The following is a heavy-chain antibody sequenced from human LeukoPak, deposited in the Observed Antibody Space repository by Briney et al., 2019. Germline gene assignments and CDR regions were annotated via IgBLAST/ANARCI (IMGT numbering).Heavy chain of an antibody. CDR2: IYYSGST. J-gene: IGHJ5*02. Sequence: SETLSLTCTVSGGSISSYYCSWIRQPPGKGLEWIGYIYYSGSTNYNPSLKSRVTISVDTSKNQFSLKLSSVTAADTAVYYCARDAAGTWDNWFDPWGQGTLVTVSS. CDR1: GGSISSYY. D-gene: IGHD6-13*01. CDR3: ARDAAGTWDNWFDP. V-gene: IGHV4-59*01.